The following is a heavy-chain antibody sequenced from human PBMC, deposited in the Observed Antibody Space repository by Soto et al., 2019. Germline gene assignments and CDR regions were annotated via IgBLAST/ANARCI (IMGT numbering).Heavy chain of an antibody. J-gene: IGHJ3*02. CDR2: INWNGGST. CDR3: ARVWGDGYNFLSRGDAFDI. V-gene: IGHV3-20*04. CDR1: GFTFDDYG. Sequence: GGSLRLSCAASGFTFDDYGMSWVRQAPGKGLEWVSGINWNGGSTGYADSVKGRFTISRDNAKNSLYLQMNSLRAEDTALYYCARVWGDGYNFLSRGDAFDIWGQGTMVTVSS. D-gene: IGHD5-12*01.